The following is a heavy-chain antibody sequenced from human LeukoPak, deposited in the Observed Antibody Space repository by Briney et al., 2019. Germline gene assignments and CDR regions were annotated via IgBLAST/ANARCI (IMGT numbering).Heavy chain of an antibody. V-gene: IGHV4-34*01. Sequence: KPSETLSLTCAVYGGSFSGYYWSWIRQPPGKGLKWIGEINHSGSTNYNPSLKSRVTISVDTSKNQFSLKLSSVTAADTAVYYCARTRYSSSSSDAFDIWGQGTMVTVSS. J-gene: IGHJ3*02. CDR1: GGSFSGYY. CDR3: ARTRYSSSSSDAFDI. D-gene: IGHD6-6*01. CDR2: INHSGST.